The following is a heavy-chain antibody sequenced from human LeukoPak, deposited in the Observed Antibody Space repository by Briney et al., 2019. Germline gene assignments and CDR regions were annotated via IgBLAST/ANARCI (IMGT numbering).Heavy chain of an antibody. V-gene: IGHV3-48*01. CDR2: ISSSSSTI. CDR3: ARDRDGSGWYDDAFDI. Sequence: PGGSLRLSCAASGFTFSSYSMTWVRQAPVKELEWVSYISSSSSTIYYADSVKGRFTISRDNAKNSLYLQMNSLRAEDTAVYYCARDRDGSGWYDDAFDIWGQGTMVTVSS. J-gene: IGHJ3*02. D-gene: IGHD6-19*01. CDR1: GFTFSSYS.